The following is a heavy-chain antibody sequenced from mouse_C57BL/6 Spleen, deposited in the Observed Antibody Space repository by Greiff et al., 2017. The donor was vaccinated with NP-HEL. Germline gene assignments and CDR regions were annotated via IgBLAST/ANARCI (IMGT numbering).Heavy chain of an antibody. D-gene: IGHD1-3*01. CDR1: GYTFTEYT. J-gene: IGHJ2*01. Sequence: QVQLQQSGAELVKPGASVKLSCTASGYTFTEYTIHWVKQRSGQGLEWIGWFYSGSGSIKYNEKFKDKATLTADKASSTVYLELSRLTSEDSAVYYCARHEEPLKGGVFDYWGQGTTLTVSS. V-gene: IGHV1-62-2*01. CDR3: ARHEEPLKGGVFDY. CDR2: FYSGSGSI.